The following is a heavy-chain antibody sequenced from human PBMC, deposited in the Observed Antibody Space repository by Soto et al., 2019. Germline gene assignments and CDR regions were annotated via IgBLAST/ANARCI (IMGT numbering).Heavy chain of an antibody. J-gene: IGHJ6*02. Sequence: QVQLVQSGAEVKKPGASVKVSCKASGYTFTSYYMHWVRQAPGQGLEWMGIINPSGGSTSYAQKFQGRVTMTRDTSTSTAYMELRSLRSDDTAVYYCARGSSSSDYYYGMDVWGQGTTVTVSS. V-gene: IGHV1-46*01. CDR3: ARGSSSSDYYYGMDV. D-gene: IGHD6-13*01. CDR2: INPSGGST. CDR1: GYTFTSYY.